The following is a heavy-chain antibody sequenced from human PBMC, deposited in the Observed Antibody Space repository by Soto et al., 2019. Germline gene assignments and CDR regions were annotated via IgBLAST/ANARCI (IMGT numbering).Heavy chain of an antibody. J-gene: IGHJ6*03. CDR1: GFTFSRFW. CDR2: IKQDGSEK. D-gene: IGHD4-4*01. Sequence: GGSLRLSCAASGFTFSRFWMSWVRQAPGKGLEWVANIKQDGSEKYYVDSVKGRFTISRDNAKNSLYLQMNSLRAEDTAVYYCAKRRATVTSYYYYYMDVWGQGTTVTVSS. CDR3: AKRRATVTSYYYYYMDV. V-gene: IGHV3-7*01.